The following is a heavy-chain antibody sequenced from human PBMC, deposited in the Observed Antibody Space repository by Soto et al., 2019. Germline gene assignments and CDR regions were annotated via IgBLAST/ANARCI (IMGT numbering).Heavy chain of an antibody. Sequence: SVKVSCKASGGTFSSYAISWVRQAPGQGLEWMGGIIPIFGAANYAQKFQGRVTITADESTSTAYMELSSLRSEDTAVYYCATGANYYDINDYWGQGTLVTVSS. CDR3: ATGANYYDINDY. CDR2: IIPIFGAA. V-gene: IGHV1-69*13. D-gene: IGHD3-22*01. J-gene: IGHJ4*01. CDR1: GGTFSSYA.